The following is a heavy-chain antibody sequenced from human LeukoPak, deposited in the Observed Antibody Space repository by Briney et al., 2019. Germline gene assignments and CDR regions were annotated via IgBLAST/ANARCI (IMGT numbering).Heavy chain of an antibody. CDR2: MNPNSGNT. J-gene: IGHJ5*02. CDR1: GYTFTSYD. D-gene: IGHD3-10*01. CDR3: ARGKKYYYGSGIGTVGDNWFDP. Sequence: ASVKVSCKASGYTFTSYDINWVRQATGQGLEWMGWMNPNSGNTGYAQKFQGRVTMTRNTSISTAYMELSSLRSEDTAVYYCARGKKYYYGSGIGTVGDNWFDPWGQGTLVTVSS. V-gene: IGHV1-8*01.